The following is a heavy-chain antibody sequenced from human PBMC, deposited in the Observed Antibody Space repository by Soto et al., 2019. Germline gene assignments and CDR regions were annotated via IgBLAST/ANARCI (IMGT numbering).Heavy chain of an antibody. Sequence: GGSLRLSCAASGFTFSSYGMHWVRQAPGKGLDWVAVIWYDGSNKYYADSVKGRFTISRDNSKNTLYLQMNSLRAEDTAVYYCARDRAQYNWKYVFYYGMDVWGQGTTVTVSS. V-gene: IGHV3-33*01. CDR2: IWYDGSNK. CDR3: ARDRAQYNWKYVFYYGMDV. D-gene: IGHD1-7*01. CDR1: GFTFSSYG. J-gene: IGHJ6*02.